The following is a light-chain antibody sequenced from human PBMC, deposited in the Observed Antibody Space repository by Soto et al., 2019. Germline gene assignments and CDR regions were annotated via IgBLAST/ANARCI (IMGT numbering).Light chain of an antibody. V-gene: IGLV2-14*03. Sequence: QSALPQPASVSGSPGQSITISCTGTSSDFGGYNYVSWYQRHPGEAPKLLIYDVYKRPSGVSNRFSGSKSGNTASLTISGLQADDEADYFCGSQTTSSTLVFGGGTKLTVL. CDR1: SSDFGGYNY. CDR2: DVY. CDR3: GSQTTSSTLV. J-gene: IGLJ2*01.